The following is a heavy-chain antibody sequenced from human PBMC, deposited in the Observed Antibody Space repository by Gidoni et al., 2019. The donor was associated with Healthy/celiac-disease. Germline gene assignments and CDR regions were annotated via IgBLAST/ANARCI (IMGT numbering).Heavy chain of an antibody. CDR1: GGTFSSYA. CDR3: ARLGQWLVRSYFDY. Sequence: QVQLVQSGAEVKKPGSSVTVSCKASGGTFSSYAISWVRQAPGQGLEWMGGIIPIFGTANYAQKFQGRVTITADESTSTAYMELSSLRSEDTAVYYCARLGQWLVRSYFDYWGQGTLVTVSS. D-gene: IGHD6-19*01. J-gene: IGHJ4*02. CDR2: IIPIFGTA. V-gene: IGHV1-69*01.